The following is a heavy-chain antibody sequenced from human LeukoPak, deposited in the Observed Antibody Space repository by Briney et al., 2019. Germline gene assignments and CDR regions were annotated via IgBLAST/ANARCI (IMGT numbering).Heavy chain of an antibody. CDR1: GYSISSGYY. J-gene: IGHJ4*02. Sequence: SETLSLTCTVSGYSISSGYYWGWIRQPPGKGPEWIGSVHHSGITYNNPSLESRVTMSADTSKNQISLKLSSVTAADSAVYYCARDRGIAVAGGPFDYWGQGTLVTVAS. D-gene: IGHD6-19*01. V-gene: IGHV4-38-2*02. CDR3: ARDRGIAVAGGPFDY. CDR2: VHHSGIT.